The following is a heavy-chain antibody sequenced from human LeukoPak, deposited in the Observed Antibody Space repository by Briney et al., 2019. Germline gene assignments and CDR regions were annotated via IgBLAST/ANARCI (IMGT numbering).Heavy chain of an antibody. Sequence: SETLSLTCTVSGGSISSYYWSWIRQPPGKGLEWIGSIYYSGSTYYNPSLKSRVTISVDTSKNQFSLKLSSVTAADTAVYYCARAVGGLDYWGQGTLVTVSS. V-gene: IGHV4-39*07. CDR2: IYYSGST. J-gene: IGHJ4*02. D-gene: IGHD2-15*01. CDR1: GGSISSYY. CDR3: ARAVGGLDY.